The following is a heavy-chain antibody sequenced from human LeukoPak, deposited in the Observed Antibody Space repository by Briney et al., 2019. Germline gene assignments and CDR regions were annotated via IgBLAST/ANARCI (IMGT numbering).Heavy chain of an antibody. Sequence: GGSLRLSCAASGFTFGSYSMNWVRQAPGKGLEWVSSISSRSGYIYYADSVKGRFTISRDNAKNSLFLQMNSLRADDTAVYYRACDGGDHPNKNLQYWGLGTLVTVSS. D-gene: IGHD4-17*01. J-gene: IGHJ4*02. CDR2: ISSRSGYI. CDR1: GFTFGSYS. CDR3: ACDGGDHPNKNLQY. V-gene: IGHV3-21*01.